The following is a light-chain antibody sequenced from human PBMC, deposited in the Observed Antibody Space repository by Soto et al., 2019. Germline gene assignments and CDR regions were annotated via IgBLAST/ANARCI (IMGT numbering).Light chain of an antibody. CDR2: DAS. J-gene: IGKJ2*01. CDR1: QIISNW. V-gene: IGKV1-5*01. Sequence: DIQMTQSPSTLSASVGDRVTITCRASQIISNWLAWYQLKPGKAPKLLISDASSLESGVPSRFSGSGSGTEFTLTITSLQPDDFASYYCQQYNNYSPDTFGQGTKLEIK. CDR3: QQYNNYSPDT.